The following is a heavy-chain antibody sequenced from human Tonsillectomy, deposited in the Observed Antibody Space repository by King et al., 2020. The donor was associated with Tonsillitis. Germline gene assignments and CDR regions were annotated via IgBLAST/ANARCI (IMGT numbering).Heavy chain of an antibody. CDR3: ARGYVGDSHPDY. J-gene: IGHJ4*02. D-gene: IGHD4-17*01. CDR1: GDSMTGSY. Sequence: QLQESRPVLVKPSKTLSLTCTVSGDSMTGSYWSWLRQPPGKGLEWIGHIYYSGDANSSPSLKSRVAILLDKSREQFSLRLTSVTAADMGVYYGARGYVGDSHPDYWGRGTLVTVSS. V-gene: IGHV4-59*01. CDR2: IYYSGDA.